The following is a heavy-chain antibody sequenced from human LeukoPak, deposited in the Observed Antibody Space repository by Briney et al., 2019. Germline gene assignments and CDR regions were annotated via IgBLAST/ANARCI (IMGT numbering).Heavy chain of an antibody. V-gene: IGHV4-59*01. J-gene: IGHJ2*01. CDR1: GGSISTYC. CDR3: AREEFFDL. CDR2: IYYSGST. D-gene: IGHD3-10*01. Sequence: SETLSLTCTVSGGSISTYCWSWIRQPPGKGLEWIGYIYYSGSTNYNPSLKSRVTISVDTSKNQFSLRLSSVTAADTAVYYCAREEFFDLWGRGTLVTVSS.